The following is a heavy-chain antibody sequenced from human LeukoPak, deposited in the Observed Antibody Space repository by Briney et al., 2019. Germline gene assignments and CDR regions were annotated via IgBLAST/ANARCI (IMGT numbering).Heavy chain of an antibody. CDR2: IIPIFGTA. CDR1: GGTFSGYA. J-gene: IGHJ4*02. CDR3: ARDAGSSWSYYFDF. V-gene: IGHV1-69*13. D-gene: IGHD6-13*01. Sequence: GASVKVSCKASGGTFSGYAISWVRQAPGQGLEWMGGIIPIFGTANYAQKFQGRVTITADESTSTAYMELSSLRSEDTAVYYCARDAGSSWSYYFDFWGQGTLVTVSS.